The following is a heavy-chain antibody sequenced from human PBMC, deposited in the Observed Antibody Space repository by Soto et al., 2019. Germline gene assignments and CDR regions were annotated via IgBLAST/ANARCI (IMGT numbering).Heavy chain of an antibody. CDR2: IIPILGIA. D-gene: IGHD2-2*01. V-gene: IGHV1-69*02. CDR1: GGTFSSYT. CDR3: ARNFLGYCSSTSCHFDC. Sequence: QVQLVQSGAEVKKPGSSVKVSCKASGGTFSSYTISWVRQAPGQGLEWMGRIIPILGIANYAQKFQGRDTITADKSTSTAYMKLSSLRSEDTAVYYCARNFLGYCSSTSCHFDCWGQGTLVTVSS. J-gene: IGHJ4*02.